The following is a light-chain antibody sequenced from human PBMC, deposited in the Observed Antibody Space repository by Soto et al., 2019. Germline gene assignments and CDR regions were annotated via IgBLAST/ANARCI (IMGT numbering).Light chain of an antibody. Sequence: EIVLTQSPCTLSRSPVERATLSCRASQSVSNNYLAWYQQKPGQAPRLLIYGASNRATGIPDRFSGSGSGTDFTLTISRLEPEDFAVYYCQQYGSSGTFGQGTKVDIK. J-gene: IGKJ1*01. CDR3: QQYGSSGT. V-gene: IGKV3-20*01. CDR2: GAS. CDR1: QSVSNNY.